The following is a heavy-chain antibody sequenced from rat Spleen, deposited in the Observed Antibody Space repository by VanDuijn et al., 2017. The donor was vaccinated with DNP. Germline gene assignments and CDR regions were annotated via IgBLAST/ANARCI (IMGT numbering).Heavy chain of an antibody. Sequence: QVQLQQSGAELAKPGSSVMISCRASGYTFTTYYIGWINQTTRQGLEFIGYIHMGRGDTNCNENFKGKATLTVDKSPSTAFMKLSSMTPDGSAVYYCAREKHYHFDYWGQGVMVTVSS. V-gene: IGHV1-43*01. CDR2: IHMGRGDT. J-gene: IGHJ2*01. CDR1: GYTFTTYY. CDR3: AREKHYHFDY. D-gene: IGHD1-4*01.